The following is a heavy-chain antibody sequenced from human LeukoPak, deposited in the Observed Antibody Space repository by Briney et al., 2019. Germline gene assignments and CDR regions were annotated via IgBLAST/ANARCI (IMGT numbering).Heavy chain of an antibody. CDR3: ARDFYYYDSSGSLWYFDL. V-gene: IGHV4-59*01. CDR1: GGSISRYY. J-gene: IGHJ2*01. CDR2: IHHSGST. Sequence: SETLSLTCTVSGGSISRYYWSWIRQPPGKGLEWIGYIHHSGSTNYNPSLKSRVTISVDTSKNQFSLKLSSVTAADTAVYYCARDFYYYDSSGSLWYFDLWGRGTLVTVSS. D-gene: IGHD3-22*01.